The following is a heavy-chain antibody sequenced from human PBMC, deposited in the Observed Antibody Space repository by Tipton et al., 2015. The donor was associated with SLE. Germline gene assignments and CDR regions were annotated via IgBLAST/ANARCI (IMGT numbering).Heavy chain of an antibody. CDR1: GGSITTVGYY. CDR2: IYDSKST. Sequence: TLSLTCTVSGGSITTVGYYWSWNRQNPGKGLEWIGYIYDSKSTYYNPSLKSRLTMSADTSKNQISLKLSSVSAADTAVYYCVRGPKDVWGQGTTVTVSS. V-gene: IGHV4-31*03. CDR3: VRGPKDV. J-gene: IGHJ6*02.